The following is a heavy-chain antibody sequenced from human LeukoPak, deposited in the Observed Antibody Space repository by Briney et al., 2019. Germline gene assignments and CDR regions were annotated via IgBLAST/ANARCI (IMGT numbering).Heavy chain of an antibody. CDR3: ARDKGGGSGGIDAFDI. CDR1: GFTFTSYS. J-gene: IGHJ3*02. V-gene: IGHV3-48*04. D-gene: IGHD2-15*01. CDR2: ISSSSSTI. Sequence: GGSLRLSCAASGFTFTSYSMNWVRQAPGKGLEWISYISSSSSTIYYADSVKGRFTISRDNAKNSLYLQMNSLRAEDTAVYYCARDKGGGSGGIDAFDIWGQGTMVTVSS.